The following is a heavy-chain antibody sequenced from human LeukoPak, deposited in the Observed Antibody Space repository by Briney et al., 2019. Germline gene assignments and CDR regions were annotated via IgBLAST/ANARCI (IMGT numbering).Heavy chain of an antibody. D-gene: IGHD1-1*01. J-gene: IGHJ6*03. CDR2: IYYSGST. CDR1: GDSISSGGYY. Sequence: SETLSLTCTVSGDSISSGGYYWSWIRQHPGKGLEWIGYIYYSGSTYYNPSLKSRVTISVDTSKNQFSLKLSSVTAADTAVYYCARAHTYNYPYYYYYYMDVWGKGTTVTVSS. CDR3: ARAHTYNYPYYYYYYMDV. V-gene: IGHV4-31*03.